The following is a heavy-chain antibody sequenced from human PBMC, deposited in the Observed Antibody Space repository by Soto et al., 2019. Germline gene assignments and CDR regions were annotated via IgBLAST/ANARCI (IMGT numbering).Heavy chain of an antibody. CDR2: ISSSGSTI. D-gene: IGHD2-15*01. CDR3: ARDGPNGYCSGGSCYESAEYFQH. CDR1: GLIFSNYY. J-gene: IGHJ1*01. V-gene: IGHV3-11*01. Sequence: PGGSLRLSCAASGLIFSNYYMSWIRQAPGKGLEWVSYISSSGSTIYYADSVKGRFTISRDNAKNSLYLQMNSLRAEDTAVYYCARDGPNGYCSGGSCYESAEYFQHWGQGTLVTVSS.